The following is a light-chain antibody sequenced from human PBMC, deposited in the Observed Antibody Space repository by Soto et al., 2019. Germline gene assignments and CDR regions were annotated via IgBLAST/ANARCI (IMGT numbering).Light chain of an antibody. CDR2: GAS. Sequence: EIVMTQSPATLSVSPGXRATLSCRASQSVSSNLAWYQQRPGQAPRLLIYGASTRATGIPARFSGSGSGTEFTLTISSLQSEDFAVYYCQHHNKWPPVFGQGTKVDIK. J-gene: IGKJ1*01. CDR1: QSVSSN. V-gene: IGKV3-15*01. CDR3: QHHNKWPPV.